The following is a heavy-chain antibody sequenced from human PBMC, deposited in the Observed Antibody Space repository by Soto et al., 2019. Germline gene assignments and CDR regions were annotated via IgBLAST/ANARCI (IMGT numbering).Heavy chain of an antibody. CDR2: IHYSGSA. CDR1: GGSTSNYY. Sequence: QVQLQESGPGLVKPSETLSLTCTVSGGSTSNYYWGWIRQPPGKGLEWIGYIHYSGSANNNPSLRGRVTISLDTSKNQFSLRLTSLTAADTAVYYCARENYYDYWGQGTLVIVSS. CDR3: ARENYYDY. V-gene: IGHV4-59*01. J-gene: IGHJ4*02.